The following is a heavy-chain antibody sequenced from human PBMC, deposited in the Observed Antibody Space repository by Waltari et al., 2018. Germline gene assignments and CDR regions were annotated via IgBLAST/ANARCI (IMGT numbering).Heavy chain of an antibody. Sequence: EVQMVESGGGLVQPGGSLRLSCAVSGFTVSGNYMSWVRQAPGKGREGVSVIYNDGSKNYADSVKGRCTISRDNSKNTLDLLMNSLRAEDTAVYYCVRGPDSRGGKRHGMDVWGQGTMVTVSS. CDR2: IYNDGSK. J-gene: IGHJ6*02. CDR3: VRGPDSRGGKRHGMDV. D-gene: IGHD3-16*01. CDR1: GFTVSGNY. V-gene: IGHV3-66*01.